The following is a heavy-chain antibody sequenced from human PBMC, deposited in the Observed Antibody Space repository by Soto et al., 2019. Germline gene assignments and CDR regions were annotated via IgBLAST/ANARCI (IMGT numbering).Heavy chain of an antibody. CDR2: ISYDGSNK. CDR3: AKDLELYYYYGMDV. Sequence: QVQLVESGGGVVQPGRSLRLSCAASGFTFSSYGMHWVRQAPGKGLEWVAVISYDGSNKYYADSVKGRFTISRDNSKNTLYLQMNSLRAEDTAVYYCAKDLELYYYYGMDVWGQGTTVTVSS. V-gene: IGHV3-30*18. J-gene: IGHJ6*02. D-gene: IGHD1-26*01. CDR1: GFTFSSYG.